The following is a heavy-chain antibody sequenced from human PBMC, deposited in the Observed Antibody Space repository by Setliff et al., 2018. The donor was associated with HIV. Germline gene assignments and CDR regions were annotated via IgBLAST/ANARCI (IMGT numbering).Heavy chain of an antibody. CDR2: INHSGSA. CDR3: ARGVRGSGTRMLRGLLYDYSFYYMDV. J-gene: IGHJ6*03. V-gene: IGHV4-34*01. CDR1: GGSFSGYS. D-gene: IGHD3-10*01. Sequence: PSETLSLTCVVYGGSFSGYSWTWIRQPPGKGLEWIGEINHSGSANRNPSLMSRVAMSVDTAKSQFSRKLTSVTAADTAVYFCARGVRGSGTRMLRGLLYDYSFYYMDVWGIGTTVTVS.